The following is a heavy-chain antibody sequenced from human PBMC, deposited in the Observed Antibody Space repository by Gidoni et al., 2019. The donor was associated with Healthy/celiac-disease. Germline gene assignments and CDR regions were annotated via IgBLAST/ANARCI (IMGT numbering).Heavy chain of an antibody. V-gene: IGHV4-39*01. CDR3: ARRRGSGYEYLDY. CDR1: GGSISSRSYY. Sequence: QLQLQESCPGLVTPSSTPSLTCTVSGGSISSRSYYWGWIRQPPGKGLEWIGSIYYSGSTYYNPSLKSRVTISVDTSKNQFSLKLSSVTAAETAVYYCARRRGSGYEYLDYGGQGTLVTVSS. D-gene: IGHD5-12*01. J-gene: IGHJ4*02. CDR2: IYYSGST.